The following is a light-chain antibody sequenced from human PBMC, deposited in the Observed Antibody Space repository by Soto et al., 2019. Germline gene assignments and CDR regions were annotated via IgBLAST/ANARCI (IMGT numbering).Light chain of an antibody. J-gene: IGLJ2*01. Sequence: QSVLTQPASVSGSPGQSITISCTGTTSDVGNYNFVSWYQHHPGKAPKLIIYEVSRRPTGISSRFSGSKSGNTASLTISGLQAEDEADYYCSSYTTWNTSIFGGGTKVTVL. V-gene: IGLV2-14*01. CDR1: TSDVGNYNF. CDR2: EVS. CDR3: SSYTTWNTSI.